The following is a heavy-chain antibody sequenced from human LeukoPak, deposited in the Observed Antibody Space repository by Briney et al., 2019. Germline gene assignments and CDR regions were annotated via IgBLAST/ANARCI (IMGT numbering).Heavy chain of an antibody. Sequence: PGGSLRLSCAAPGFTFSSYAMSWVRQAPGKGLEWVSAISGSGGSTYYADSVKGRFTISRDNSKNTLYLQMNSLRAEDTAVYYCAKNRYYDILTGHDAFDIWGQGTMVTVSS. CDR2: ISGSGGST. D-gene: IGHD3-9*01. J-gene: IGHJ3*02. CDR3: AKNRYYDILTGHDAFDI. CDR1: GFTFSSYA. V-gene: IGHV3-23*01.